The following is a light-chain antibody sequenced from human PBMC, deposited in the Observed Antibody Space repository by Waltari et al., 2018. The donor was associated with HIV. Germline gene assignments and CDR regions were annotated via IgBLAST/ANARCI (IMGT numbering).Light chain of an antibody. J-gene: IGLJ1*01. CDR2: KNY. V-gene: IGLV1-47*01. Sequence: QSVLTQPPSASGTPGQPVTISCSGGSSNIGNENVNWYQQLPGMTPKLLIYKNYVRPSGVPDRFAGSKSGTSASLAISGLRSEDEADYYCVGWDSSLSAYVFGAGTKVTVL. CDR3: VGWDSSLSAYV. CDR1: SSNIGNEN.